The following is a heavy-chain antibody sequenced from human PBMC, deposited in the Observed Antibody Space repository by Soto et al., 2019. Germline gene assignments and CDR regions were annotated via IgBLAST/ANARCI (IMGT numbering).Heavy chain of an antibody. J-gene: IGHJ3*02. V-gene: IGHV3-21*01. CDR3: ARDSASSSFDAFDI. CDR2: ISSSSSYI. Sequence: EVQLVESGGGLVKPGGSLRLSCAASGFTFSSYSMNWVRQAPGKGLEWVSSISSSSSYIYYADSVKGRFTISRDNAKNSLYLQMNSLRAEDTAVYYCARDSASSSFDAFDIWGQGTMVTVSS. D-gene: IGHD6-6*01. CDR1: GFTFSSYS.